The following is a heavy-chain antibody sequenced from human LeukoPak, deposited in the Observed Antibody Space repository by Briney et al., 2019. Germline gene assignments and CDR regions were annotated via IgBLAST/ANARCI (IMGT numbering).Heavy chain of an antibody. Sequence: GGSLRLSCAASGFTFSSYWMSWVRQAPGKGLGWVANIKQDGSEKYYVDSVKGRFTISRDNAKNSLYLQMNSLRAEDTAVYYCARDGSYYDSSGTIDYWGQGTLVTVSS. V-gene: IGHV3-7*05. D-gene: IGHD3-22*01. CDR1: GFTFSSYW. J-gene: IGHJ4*02. CDR2: IKQDGSEK. CDR3: ARDGSYYDSSGTIDY.